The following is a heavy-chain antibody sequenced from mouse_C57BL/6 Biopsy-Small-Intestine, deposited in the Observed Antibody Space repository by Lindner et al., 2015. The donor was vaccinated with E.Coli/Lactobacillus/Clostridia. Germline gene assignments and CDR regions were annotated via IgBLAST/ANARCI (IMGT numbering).Heavy chain of an antibody. Sequence: VQLQESGPELVKPGASVKISCKASGYSFTGYYMHWVKQSHGDILDWIGFIYPYNGISSYNHKFKGKATLTVDKSSSTAYMELRSLTSEDSAVYYCARSEGSSGFFDYWGLGTTLTVSS. V-gene: IGHV1-31*01. CDR2: IYPYNGIS. J-gene: IGHJ2*01. CDR3: ARSEGSSGFFDY. CDR1: GYSFTGYY. D-gene: IGHD3-2*02.